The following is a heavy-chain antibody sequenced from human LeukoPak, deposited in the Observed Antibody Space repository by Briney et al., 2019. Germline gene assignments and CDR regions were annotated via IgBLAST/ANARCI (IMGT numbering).Heavy chain of an antibody. CDR1: GFTFSSYA. V-gene: IGHV3-23*01. Sequence: PGGSLRLSCAASGFTFSSYAMSWVRQAPGKGLEWVSAISGSGGSTYYADSVKGRFTISRDNSKNTLYLQMNSLRAEDTAVYYCAKDPTYYYGSGSYPFDYWGQGTLVTVSS. J-gene: IGHJ4*02. D-gene: IGHD3-10*01. CDR2: ISGSGGST. CDR3: AKDPTYYYGSGSYPFDY.